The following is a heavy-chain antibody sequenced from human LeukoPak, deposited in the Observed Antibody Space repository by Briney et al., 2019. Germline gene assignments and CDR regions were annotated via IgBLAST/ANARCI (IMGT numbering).Heavy chain of an antibody. Sequence: PGGSLRISCAASGFTFSSYAMSWVRQAPGKGLEWVSDISGSGGSTYYADSVKGRFTISRDNSKNTLYLQMNSLRAEDTAVYYCAKQAGTTSYYYYYMDVWGKGTTVTVSS. V-gene: IGHV3-23*01. D-gene: IGHD6-19*01. J-gene: IGHJ6*03. CDR3: AKQAGTTSYYYYYMDV. CDR2: ISGSGGST. CDR1: GFTFSSYA.